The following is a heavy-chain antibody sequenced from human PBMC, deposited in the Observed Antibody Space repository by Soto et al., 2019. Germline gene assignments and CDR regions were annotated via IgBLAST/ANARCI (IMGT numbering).Heavy chain of an antibody. V-gene: IGHV1-69*13. D-gene: IGHD3-10*01. CDR3: ARDRAYGSGTRYGMDV. Sequence: ASVKVSCKASRGTFSSYAISWVRQAPGQGLEWMGGIIPIFGTANYAQKFQGRVTITADESTSTAYMELSSLRSEDTAVYYCARDRAYGSGTRYGMDVWGQGTTVTVSS. J-gene: IGHJ6*02. CDR2: IIPIFGTA. CDR1: RGTFSSYA.